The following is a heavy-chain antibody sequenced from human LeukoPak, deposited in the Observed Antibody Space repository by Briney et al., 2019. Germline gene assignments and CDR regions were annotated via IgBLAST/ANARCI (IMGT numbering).Heavy chain of an antibody. Sequence: GGSLRLSCAASGFTFSSYTMSWVRQAPGKGLEWVSAISHTSEYTYHADSVKGRFTISRDNSKNSLYLQMNSLRAEDTAVYYCAREDGVVIGWGQGTLVTVSS. CDR2: ISHTSEYT. D-gene: IGHD3-3*01. J-gene: IGHJ4*02. CDR1: GFTFSSYT. V-gene: IGHV3-23*01. CDR3: AREDGVVIG.